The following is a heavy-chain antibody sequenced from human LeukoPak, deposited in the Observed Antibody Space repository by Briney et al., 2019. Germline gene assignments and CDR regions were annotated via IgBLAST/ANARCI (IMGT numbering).Heavy chain of an antibody. CDR2: INPSGGTT. J-gene: IGHJ4*02. D-gene: IGHD2-21*02. Sequence: ASVKVSCKASGYTFTSYYMHWVRQAPGQGLEWMGIINPSGGTTTYAQKFQGRVTMARDTSTSTVYMELSSLISEDTAVYYCARGGPYCGGDCYYFDFWGQGTLVTVSS. V-gene: IGHV1-46*01. CDR1: GYTFTSYY. CDR3: ARGGPYCGGDCYYFDF.